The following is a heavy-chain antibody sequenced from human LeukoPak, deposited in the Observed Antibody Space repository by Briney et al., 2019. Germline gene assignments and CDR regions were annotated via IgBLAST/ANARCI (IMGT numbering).Heavy chain of an antibody. CDR1: GGSFSGYY. Sequence: PSETLSLTCAVYGGSFSGYYWSWIRQPPGKGLEWIGEINHSGSTYYTPSLGSRVTISVDTSKNQFSLKLTSVTAADTAVYYCAGMTNNDAFDIWGQGTMVTVSS. CDR2: INHSGST. V-gene: IGHV4-34*01. J-gene: IGHJ3*02. D-gene: IGHD4-11*01. CDR3: AGMTNNDAFDI.